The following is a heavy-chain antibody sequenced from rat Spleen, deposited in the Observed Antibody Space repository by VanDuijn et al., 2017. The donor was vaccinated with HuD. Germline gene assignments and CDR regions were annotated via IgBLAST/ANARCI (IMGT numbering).Heavy chain of an antibody. CDR1: GYSITSNY. CDR3: ARSLNYGGYSGGFDY. V-gene: IGHV3-1*01. D-gene: IGHD1-11*01. Sequence: EVQLQESGPGLVKPSQSLSLTCSVTGYSITSNYWGWIRKFPGNKMEWIGHISYSGSTSYNPSLKSRISITRDTSKNKFFLQLNSVTTEDTATYYCARSLNYGGYSGGFDYWGQGVMVTVSS. CDR2: ISYSGST. J-gene: IGHJ2*01.